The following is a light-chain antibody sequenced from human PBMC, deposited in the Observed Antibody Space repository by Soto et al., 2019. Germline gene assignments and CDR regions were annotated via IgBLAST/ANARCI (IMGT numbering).Light chain of an antibody. CDR1: QSVLNSYNNKNY. J-gene: IGKJ4*01. V-gene: IGKV4-1*01. Sequence: DIVMSQSPDSVAVSLGVRATINCKSSQSVLNSYNNKNYLTWYQQKPGQPPKMLIYWASTRESGVPDRFSGGGSATDFTLTITSLQAEDVAVYYCQQYYNTPLTFGGGTQVEIK. CDR3: QQYYNTPLT. CDR2: WAS.